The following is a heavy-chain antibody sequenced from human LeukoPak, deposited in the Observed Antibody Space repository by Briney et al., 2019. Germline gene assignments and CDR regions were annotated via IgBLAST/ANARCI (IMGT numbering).Heavy chain of an antibody. V-gene: IGHV3-23*01. CDR1: GFTFNNYA. J-gene: IGHJ4*02. CDR2: ISGDGVSP. CDR3: TKPDCPSTSCHTLDY. D-gene: IGHD2-2*01. Sequence: GGSLRLSCAASGFTFNNYALAWVRQTPEKGLECVAAISGDGVSPYYVDSVRGRFTISRDNSKNTLYLQMNSLRVEDTAVYYCTKPDCPSTSCHTLDYWGQGILVTVSS.